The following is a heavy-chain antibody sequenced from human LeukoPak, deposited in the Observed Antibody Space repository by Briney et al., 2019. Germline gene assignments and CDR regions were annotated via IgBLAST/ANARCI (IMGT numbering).Heavy chain of an antibody. V-gene: IGHV1-3*03. D-gene: IGHD3-9*01. CDR1: GYTFTSYA. Sequence: ASVKVSCKASGYTFTSYAMHWVRQAPGQRLEWMGWINAGNGNTKYSQEFQGRVTITRDTSASTAYMELSSLRSEDMAVYYCARDRSILTGYSRFDPWGQGTLVTVSS. J-gene: IGHJ5*02. CDR3: ARDRSILTGYSRFDP. CDR2: INAGNGNT.